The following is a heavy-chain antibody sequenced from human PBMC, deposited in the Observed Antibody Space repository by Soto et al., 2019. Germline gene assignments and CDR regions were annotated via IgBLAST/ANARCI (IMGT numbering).Heavy chain of an antibody. CDR2: IIPIFGTA. D-gene: IGHD3-22*01. Sequence: QVQLVQSGAEVKKPGSSVKVSCKASGDTFSSYAISWVRQAPGQGLEWMGGIIPIFGTANYAQKFQGRVTLTADESRSTAYMELSSRRSEDTAVYYCARDGSGYRSRASPMDVWGQGTTVTVSS. CDR1: GDTFSSYA. V-gene: IGHV1-69*01. J-gene: IGHJ6*02. CDR3: ARDGSGYRSRASPMDV.